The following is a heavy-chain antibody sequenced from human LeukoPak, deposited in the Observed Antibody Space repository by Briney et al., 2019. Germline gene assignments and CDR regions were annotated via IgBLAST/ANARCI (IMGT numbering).Heavy chain of an antibody. Sequence: PGGSLRLSCAASGFTLSSYSMNWVRQAPGKGLEWVSSISRSSAYIYYADSVKGRFTISRDNAKNSLYLQMNSLRAEDTAVYYCAKGDGYKIGGLDYWGRGTLVTVSS. D-gene: IGHD5-24*01. V-gene: IGHV3-21*01. CDR1: GFTLSSYS. J-gene: IGHJ4*02. CDR2: ISRSSAYI. CDR3: AKGDGYKIGGLDY.